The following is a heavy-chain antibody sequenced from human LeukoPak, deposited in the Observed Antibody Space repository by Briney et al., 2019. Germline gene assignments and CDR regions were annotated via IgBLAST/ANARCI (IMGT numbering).Heavy chain of an antibody. J-gene: IGHJ6*03. CDR1: GGSISSGSYY. Sequence: PSETLSLTCTVSGGSISSGSYYWSWIRQPAGKGLEWIGRIYTSGSTNYNPSLKSRVTISVDTSKNQFSLKLSSVTAADTAVYYCAGGFPGSSSSGGYYYYYYMDVWGKGTTVTVSS. CDR3: AGGFPGSSSSGGYYYYYYMDV. CDR2: IYTSGST. D-gene: IGHD6-6*01. V-gene: IGHV4-61*02.